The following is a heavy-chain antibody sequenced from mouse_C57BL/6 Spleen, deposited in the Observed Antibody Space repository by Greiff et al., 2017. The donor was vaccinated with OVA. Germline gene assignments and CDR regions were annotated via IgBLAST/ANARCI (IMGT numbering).Heavy chain of an antibody. V-gene: IGHV1-61*01. J-gene: IGHJ4*01. CDR2: IYPSDSET. Sequence: QVQLQQPGAELVRPGSSVKLSCKASGYTFTSYWMDWVKQRPGQGLEWIGNIYPSDSETHYNQKFKDKATLTVDKSSSTAYMQLSSLTSEDSAVYYCARGEDAMDYGGQGTSVTVSS. CDR1: GYTFTSYW. CDR3: ARGEDAMDY.